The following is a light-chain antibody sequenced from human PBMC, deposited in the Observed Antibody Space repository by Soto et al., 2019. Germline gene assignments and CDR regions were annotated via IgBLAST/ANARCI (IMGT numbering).Light chain of an antibody. Sequence: QSALTQPASVSGSPEQSITISCTGTSSDVGGYNYVSWYQQHPGKAPKLMIYEVSNRPSGVSNRFSGSKSGNTASLTISGLQAEDEADYYCSSYTSSSTLLYVFGTGTKLTVL. V-gene: IGLV2-14*01. CDR3: SSYTSSSTLLYV. CDR2: EVS. J-gene: IGLJ1*01. CDR1: SSDVGGYNY.